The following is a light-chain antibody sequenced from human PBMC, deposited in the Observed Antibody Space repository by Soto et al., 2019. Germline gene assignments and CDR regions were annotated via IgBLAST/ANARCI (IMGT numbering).Light chain of an antibody. Sequence: QSALTQPASVSGSPGQSSTISCTGTSSDVGRYNLVSWYQRHPGKAPKLMIYEGSKRPSGVSNRFSGSKSGNTASLTISGLQAEDEADYYCCSYAGYSTFVVFGGGTKLTVL. CDR2: EGS. J-gene: IGLJ2*01. V-gene: IGLV2-23*03. CDR3: CSYAGYSTFVV. CDR1: SSDVGRYNL.